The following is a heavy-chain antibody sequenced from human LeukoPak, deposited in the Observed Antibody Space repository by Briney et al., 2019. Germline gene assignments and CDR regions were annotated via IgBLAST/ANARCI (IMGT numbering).Heavy chain of an antibody. D-gene: IGHD6-19*01. Sequence: GGSLRLSCAASGFTFSSYGMHWVRQAPGKGLEWVSTISGSGSTIYYADSVKGRFTISRDNSRNTLYLQMNSLRAEDTAVYYCATKQSDYWGQGTLVTVSS. J-gene: IGHJ4*02. CDR2: ISGSGSTI. CDR1: GFTFSSYG. CDR3: ATKQSDY. V-gene: IGHV3-23*01.